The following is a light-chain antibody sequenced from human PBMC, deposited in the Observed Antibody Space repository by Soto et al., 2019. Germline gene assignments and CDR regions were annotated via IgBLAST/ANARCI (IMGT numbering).Light chain of an antibody. V-gene: IGKV3-15*01. J-gene: IGKJ4*01. CDR1: QGISSK. CDR2: GAS. CDR3: QEYNNWHPIT. Sequence: EIVMPQSPATLSVSPGERATLSCRASQGISSKLAWYQQKPGQAPRLLIYGASTRATGIPVRFSGSGSGTEFTLTITSLQSEDFAVYYCQEYNNWHPITFGGGTKVDI.